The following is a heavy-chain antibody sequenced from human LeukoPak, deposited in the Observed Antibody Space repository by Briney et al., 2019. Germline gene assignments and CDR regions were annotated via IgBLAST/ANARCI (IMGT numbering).Heavy chain of an antibody. Sequence: GGSLRLSCAASGFTFSSYWMSWVRQAPGKGLEWVANIKQDGSEKYYVDSVKGRFTISRDNAKNSLYLQMNSLRAEDTAVYYCARDRPYHYGSGSYRWTWGQGTLVTVSS. V-gene: IGHV3-7*03. D-gene: IGHD3-10*01. CDR2: IKQDGSEK. CDR1: GFTFSSYW. J-gene: IGHJ5*02. CDR3: ARDRPYHYGSGSYRWT.